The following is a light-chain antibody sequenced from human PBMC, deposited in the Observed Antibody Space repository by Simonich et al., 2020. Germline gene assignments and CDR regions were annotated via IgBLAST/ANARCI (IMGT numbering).Light chain of an antibody. CDR2: DVS. CDR3: SSYTSRSTLVV. Sequence: QSALTQPASVSGSPGQSITISCTGTSSDVGGYNYVSWYQQHPGKAPKLMIYDVSKRRSGVSTRFSGSKAGNAASLTISGLQAEDEADYYCSSYTSRSTLVVFGGGTKLTVL. CDR1: SSDVGGYNY. J-gene: IGLJ2*01. V-gene: IGLV2-14*01.